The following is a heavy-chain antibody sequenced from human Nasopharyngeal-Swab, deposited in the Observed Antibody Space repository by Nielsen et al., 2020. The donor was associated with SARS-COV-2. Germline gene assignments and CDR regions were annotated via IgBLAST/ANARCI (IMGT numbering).Heavy chain of an antibody. J-gene: IGHJ4*02. D-gene: IGHD3-22*01. Sequence: WIRQPPGKGLEWVSYISSSGSTIYYADSVKGRFTISRDNAKNSLYLQMNSLRAEDTAVYYCARDSTPYYYDSSGYTDYWGQGTLVTVSS. V-gene: IGHV3-11*01. CDR3: ARDSTPYYYDSSGYTDY. CDR2: ISSSGSTI.